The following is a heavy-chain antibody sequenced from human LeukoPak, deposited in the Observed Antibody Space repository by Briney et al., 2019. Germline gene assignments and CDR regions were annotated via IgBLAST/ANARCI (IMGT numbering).Heavy chain of an antibody. CDR1: GGSISSSSYY. CDR3: ARDPDQGIDP. J-gene: IGHJ5*02. CDR2: MYYSGST. D-gene: IGHD1-14*01. Sequence: SETLSLTCTVSGGSISSSSYYWGWIRQPPGKGLEWIGSMYYSGSTYYNPSLKSRVTVSVDTSKNQFSLKLSSVTAADTAVYYCARDPDQGIDPWGQGTLVTVSS. V-gene: IGHV4-39*07.